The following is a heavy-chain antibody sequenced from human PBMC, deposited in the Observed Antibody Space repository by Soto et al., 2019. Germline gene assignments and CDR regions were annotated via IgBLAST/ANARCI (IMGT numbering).Heavy chain of an antibody. Sequence: PSETMSLTCSVSGGCFTVYYWTWIRQPPGKPLEWIGEISHGGTTKDNPFLHSRVTMSVDTSRSQFSLDLTSVTAADTAVYYCARGHTRRMTRGRGAAIMGKQLDSWGQGMLVTVSS. CDR1: GGCFTVYY. CDR2: ISHGGTT. CDR3: ARGHTRRMTRGRGAAIMGKQLDS. V-gene: IGHV4-34*01. D-gene: IGHD3-10*01. J-gene: IGHJ4*02.